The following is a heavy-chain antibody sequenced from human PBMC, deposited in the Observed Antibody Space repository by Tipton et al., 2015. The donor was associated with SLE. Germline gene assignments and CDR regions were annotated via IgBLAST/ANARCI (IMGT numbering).Heavy chain of an antibody. J-gene: IGHJ2*01. CDR1: RASFSTYS. CDR2: IDYSGTT. CDR3: ARVSGNSPSEFDI. V-gene: IGHV4-59*01. Sequence: TLSLTCTVSRASFSTYSWAWIRQPPGKSLEWIAYIDYSGTTNYNPSLKSRVAMSLDTSKNQFSLKLTSVTAADTAVYYWARVSGNSPSEFDIWGRGTLVTVSS. D-gene: IGHD3-10*01.